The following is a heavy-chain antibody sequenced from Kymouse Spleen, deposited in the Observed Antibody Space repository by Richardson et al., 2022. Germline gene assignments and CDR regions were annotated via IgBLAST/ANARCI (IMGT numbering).Heavy chain of an antibody. Sequence: QVQLQQSGPGLVKPSQTLSLTCAISGDSVSSNSAAWNWIRQSPSRGLEWLGRTYYRSKWYNDYAVSVKSRITINPDTSKNQFSLQLNSVTPEDTAVYYCARAYYGSGSYPLRYYYYGMDVWGQGTTVTVSS. V-gene: IGHV6-1*01. J-gene: IGHJ6*02. CDR1: GDSVSSNSAA. CDR3: ARAYYGSGSYPLRYYYYGMDV. D-gene: IGHD3-10*01. CDR2: TYYRSKWYN.